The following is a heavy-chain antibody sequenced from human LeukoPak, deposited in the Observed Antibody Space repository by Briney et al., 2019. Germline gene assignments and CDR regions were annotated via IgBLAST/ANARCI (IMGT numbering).Heavy chain of an antibody. D-gene: IGHD6-19*01. V-gene: IGHV3-48*04. CDR3: VARGGWARFDY. CDR2: ITDDSKTM. J-gene: IGHJ4*02. Sequence: GGSLRLSCVASGFTFDTYSMNWIRQAPGKGLEWTSYITDDSKTMYYADSVKGRFTISRDNAKNALYLQMNSLRGEDTAVFYCVARGGWARFDYWGQGTLVTVSS. CDR1: GFTFDTYS.